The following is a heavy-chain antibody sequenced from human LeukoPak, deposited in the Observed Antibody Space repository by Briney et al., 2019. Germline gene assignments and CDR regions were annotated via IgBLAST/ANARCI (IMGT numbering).Heavy chain of an antibody. CDR3: AELGITMIGGV. D-gene: IGHD3-10*02. Sequence: PGGSLRLSCAASGFTFSNYGMSWVRQAPGKGLEWVSTISGSGDNTFYTDSVKGRFTISRDNAKNSLYLQMNSLRAEDTAVYYCAELGITMIGGVWGKGTTVTISS. V-gene: IGHV3-23*01. CDR1: GFTFSNYG. J-gene: IGHJ6*04. CDR2: ISGSGDNT.